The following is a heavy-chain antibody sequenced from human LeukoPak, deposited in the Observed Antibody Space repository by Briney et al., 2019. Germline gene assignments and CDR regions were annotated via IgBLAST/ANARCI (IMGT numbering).Heavy chain of an antibody. Sequence: SVKVSCKASGGTFSSYAISWVRQAPGQGLEWMGGIIPIFGTANYAQKFQGRVTITADKSTSTAYMELSSLRSEDMAVYYCARERPSASTYYFDYWGQGTLVTVSS. CDR1: GGTFSSYA. V-gene: IGHV1-69*06. CDR3: ARERPSASTYYFDY. CDR2: IIPIFGTA. J-gene: IGHJ4*02. D-gene: IGHD6-19*01.